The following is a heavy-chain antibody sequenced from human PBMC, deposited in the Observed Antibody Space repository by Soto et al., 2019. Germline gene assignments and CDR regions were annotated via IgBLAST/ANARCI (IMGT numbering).Heavy chain of an antibody. CDR3: ARPKVTGRWYYGMDV. Sequence: ASVKISCKASGYTFPSYGMSWVRQAPGQGLEWIGWISAYNGNTNYAQKLQGRVTMTTDTSTSTAYMELRSLRSDDTAMYYCARPKVTGRWYYGMDVWGQGTTVTVSS. D-gene: IGHD2-15*01. CDR1: GYTFPSYG. J-gene: IGHJ6*02. CDR2: ISAYNGNT. V-gene: IGHV1-18*01.